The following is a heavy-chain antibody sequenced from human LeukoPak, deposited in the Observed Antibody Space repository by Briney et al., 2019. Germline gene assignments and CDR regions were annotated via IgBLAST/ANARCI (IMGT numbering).Heavy chain of an antibody. D-gene: IGHD6-19*01. Sequence: PGGSLRLSCAASGFTFSSYAMSWVRQAPGKGLEWVSGISGSGGSTYYADSVKGRFTISRDNSKNTLYLQMNSLRAEDTAVYYCARAYSSGWAPDYWGQGTLVTVSS. CDR1: GFTFSSYA. CDR2: ISGSGGST. V-gene: IGHV3-23*01. J-gene: IGHJ4*02. CDR3: ARAYSSGWAPDY.